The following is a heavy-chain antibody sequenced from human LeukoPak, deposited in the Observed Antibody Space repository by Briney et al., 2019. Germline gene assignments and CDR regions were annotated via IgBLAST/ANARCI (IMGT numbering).Heavy chain of an antibody. Sequence: SVKVSCKASGGTFSSYAISWVRQAPGQGLEWMGGIIPIFGTANYAQKFQGRVTITADESTSTAYMELSSLRSEDTAVYYCARDLYDYGDYRSYYYYGMDVWGQGTTVTVSS. D-gene: IGHD4-17*01. CDR2: IIPIFGTA. CDR1: GGTFSSYA. CDR3: ARDLYDYGDYRSYYYYGMDV. V-gene: IGHV1-69*01. J-gene: IGHJ6*02.